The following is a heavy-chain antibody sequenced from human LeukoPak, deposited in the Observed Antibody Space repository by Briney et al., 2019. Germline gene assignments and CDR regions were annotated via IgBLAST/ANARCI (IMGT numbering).Heavy chain of an antibody. D-gene: IGHD6-6*01. V-gene: IGHV4-39*07. Sequence: SETLSLTCTVSGGSININTYYWGWIRQPPGKGLEWIGSIYYSGSTYYNPSLKSRVTISIDTSKNQFSLKLNSVTAADTAVYYCAAHPSSAYWGRGTLVTVSS. J-gene: IGHJ4*02. CDR1: GGSININTYY. CDR3: AAHPSSAY. CDR2: IYYSGST.